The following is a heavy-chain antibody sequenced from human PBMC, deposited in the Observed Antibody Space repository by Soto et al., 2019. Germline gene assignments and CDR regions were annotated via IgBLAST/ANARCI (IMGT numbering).Heavy chain of an antibody. D-gene: IGHD3-10*01. J-gene: IGHJ4*02. V-gene: IGHV2-26*01. CDR2: IFSNEAK. Sequence: QVTLKASGPVLVNPTETLTLTFTVSGFSLSNARMSVSWIRQPPGKALEWLSHIFSNEAKSYSAYLKSRLTIPKATTKSPVVLTMTNMDPVDTATYYCARIRGWGWLGPNDYWGQGTLVTVSS. CDR1: GFSLSNARMS. CDR3: ARIRGWGWLGPNDY.